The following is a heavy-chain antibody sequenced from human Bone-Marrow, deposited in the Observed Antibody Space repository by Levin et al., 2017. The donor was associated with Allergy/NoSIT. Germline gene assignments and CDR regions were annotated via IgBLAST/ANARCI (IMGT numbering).Heavy chain of an antibody. D-gene: IGHD5-12*01. CDR1: DFTVRTNY. CDR2: IYGGNST. J-gene: IGHJ5*02. CDR3: ARGLEYSGLP. V-gene: IGHV3-53*01. Sequence: GESLKISCAASDFTVRTNYVSWVRQASGKGLEWVSVIYGGNSTYYADSVKGRFTISRDNAKNSLFLQMNSLTAADTAVYYCARGLEYSGLPWGQGTLVTVSS.